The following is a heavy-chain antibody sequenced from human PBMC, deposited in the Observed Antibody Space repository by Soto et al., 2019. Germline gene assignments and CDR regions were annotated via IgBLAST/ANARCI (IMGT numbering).Heavy chain of an antibody. J-gene: IGHJ4*02. CDR2: IYTSGST. Sequence: SETLSGKCTVSGGSISSYYWSWIRQPAGKGLEWIGRIYTSGSTNYNPSLKSRVTTSVDTSKNQFSLKLSSVTAADTAVYYCARDRTFIAAAGANFDYWGQGTLVTVSS. CDR1: GGSISSYY. V-gene: IGHV4-4*07. D-gene: IGHD6-13*01. CDR3: ARDRTFIAAAGANFDY.